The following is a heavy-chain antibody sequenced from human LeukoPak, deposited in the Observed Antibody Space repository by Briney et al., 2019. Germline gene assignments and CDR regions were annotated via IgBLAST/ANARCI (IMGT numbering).Heavy chain of an antibody. Sequence: GASLRLSCAASGFTFSSYAMSWVRQAPGKGLDWVSAISGSGGSTYYADSVKGRFTISRDNSKNTLYLQMNSLRAEDTAVYYCAKDQTAKVGATLDYWGQGTLVTVSS. D-gene: IGHD1-26*01. V-gene: IGHV3-23*01. J-gene: IGHJ4*02. CDR2: ISGSGGST. CDR1: GFTFSSYA. CDR3: AKDQTAKVGATLDY.